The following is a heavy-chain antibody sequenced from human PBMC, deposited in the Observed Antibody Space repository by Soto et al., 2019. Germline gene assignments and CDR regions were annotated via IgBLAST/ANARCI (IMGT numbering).Heavy chain of an antibody. J-gene: IGHJ6*02. CDR2: IIPIFGTA. CDR1: GGTFSSYA. D-gene: IGHD5-18*01. Sequence: QVQLVQSGAEVKKPGSSVKVSCKASGGTFSSYAISWVRQAPGQGLEWMGGIIPIFGTANYAQKFQGRVTSTADESTRTAYMELRSLRSEDTAVYYGAREVDTAMVQYYYYGMDVWGQGTTVTVSS. V-gene: IGHV1-69*12. CDR3: AREVDTAMVQYYYYGMDV.